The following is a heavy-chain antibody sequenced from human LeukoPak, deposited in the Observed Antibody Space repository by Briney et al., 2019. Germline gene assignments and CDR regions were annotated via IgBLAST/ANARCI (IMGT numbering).Heavy chain of an antibody. CDR1: GYSFTNYW. CDR2: IYPGDSDA. V-gene: IGHV5-51*01. Sequence: GESLKISCKGSGYSFTNYWIGWVRQMPGKGLEWMGIIYPGDSDARYSPSFQGQVTISADKSISTVYLQWSSLKASDTAMYYCAKPSPRYCSGCTCDAFDIWGQGTMVNVSS. CDR3: AKPSPRYCSGCTCDAFDI. D-gene: IGHD2-15*01. J-gene: IGHJ3*02.